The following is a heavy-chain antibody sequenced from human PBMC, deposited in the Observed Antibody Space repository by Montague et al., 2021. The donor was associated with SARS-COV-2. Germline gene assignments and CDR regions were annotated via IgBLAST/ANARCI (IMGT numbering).Heavy chain of an antibody. J-gene: IGHJ4*02. D-gene: IGHD1-26*01. V-gene: IGHV6-1*01. CDR1: GDSVSRNSAA. Sequence: CAISGDSVSRNSAAWNWIRQSPSKGLEWLGRTYYRSKWYNDYAVSVKRRITINPGTSKNQIYLQLNSVTPEDTAVYYCARTSAASDYWGQGTPVTVSS. CDR2: TYYRSKWYN. CDR3: ARTSAASDY.